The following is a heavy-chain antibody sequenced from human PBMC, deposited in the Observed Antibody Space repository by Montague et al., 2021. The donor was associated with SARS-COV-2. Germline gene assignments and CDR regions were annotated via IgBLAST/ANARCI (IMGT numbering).Heavy chain of an antibody. CDR1: GDSVSSNIAA. J-gene: IGHJ4*02. Sequence: CAISGDSVSSNIAAWNWNRQSPSRGLEWLGRTYNRSKRYNDYAVSVRSRKTISPDTSKNQFSLQLNPVTPEDTAVYYCTQERGPGRTTWHYFDYWGQGTLVTVAS. CDR3: TQERGPGRTTWHYFDY. D-gene: IGHD1-14*01. CDR2: TYNRSKRYN. V-gene: IGHV6-1*01.